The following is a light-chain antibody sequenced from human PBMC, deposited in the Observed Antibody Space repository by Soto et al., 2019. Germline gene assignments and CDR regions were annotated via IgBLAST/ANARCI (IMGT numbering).Light chain of an antibody. J-gene: IGKJ1*01. CDR2: EAS. V-gene: IGKV3-20*01. CDR1: QSVSNNF. Sequence: IVLTQSPGTLSFSXGERATLSCRASQSVSNNFLAWYQQKPGKXPRTLXSEASRRAHGGPDRFSGSGSETDFTRTISRREPEDFAVYYGQQYGTLTWTVGQGTKVEIK. CDR3: QQYGTLTWT.